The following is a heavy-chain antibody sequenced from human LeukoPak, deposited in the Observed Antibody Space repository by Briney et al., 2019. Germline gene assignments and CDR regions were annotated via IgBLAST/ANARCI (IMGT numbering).Heavy chain of an antibody. J-gene: IGHJ4*02. CDR1: GGSISGYY. Sequence: SETLSLTCSVSGGSISGYYWSWIRQPPGKGLEWIAYIHYSGSTNYNPSLKSRVTISVDTSKNQFSLKLGSVTAADTAVYYCARRAKGSGSYDYWGRGTLVTVSS. CDR3: ARRAKGSGSYDY. V-gene: IGHV4-59*01. D-gene: IGHD1-26*01. CDR2: IHYSGST.